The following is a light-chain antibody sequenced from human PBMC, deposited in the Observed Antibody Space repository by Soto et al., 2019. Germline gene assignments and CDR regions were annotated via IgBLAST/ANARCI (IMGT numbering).Light chain of an antibody. Sequence: SDALTQTPSVSVSPGQTARITCSGDELSKQYVYWYQQKPGQAPVLVIYKDTERASGIPERFSASSSGTTVTLTISGVRAEDEADYYCQSSDDTGNYYLFGTGTKVTV. CDR1: ELSKQY. V-gene: IGLV3-25*02. J-gene: IGLJ1*01. CDR2: KDT. CDR3: QSSDDTGNYYL.